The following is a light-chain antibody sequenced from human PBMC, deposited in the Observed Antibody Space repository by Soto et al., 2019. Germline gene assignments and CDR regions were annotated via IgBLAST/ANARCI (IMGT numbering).Light chain of an antibody. CDR1: QDIRDS. CDR2: DAS. J-gene: IGKJ1*01. CDR3: QQYDSYSLWT. Sequence: DIQMTQSPSTLSASVGDRVTITCRASQDIRDSLAWYQQRPGKAPNLLIYDASSLGSGVPSRFSGSGSGTQVTLTISCLQPDDFATDYCQQYDSYSLWTFGEGTRVEIK. V-gene: IGKV1-5*01.